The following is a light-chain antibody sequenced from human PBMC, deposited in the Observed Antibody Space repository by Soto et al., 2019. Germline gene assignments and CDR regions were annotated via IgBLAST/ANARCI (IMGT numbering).Light chain of an antibody. V-gene: IGKV4-1*01. J-gene: IGKJ3*01. CDR3: QQYYSTPVT. CDR1: QSVLYSSNNKNY. CDR2: WAS. Sequence: DIVMTQSPDSLAVSLGERATINCKSSQSVLYSSNNKNYLAWYQQKPGQPPKLLIYWASTRESGXPXRXSGXXXXXXXXXXXXXXQAEDVAVYYCQQYYSTPVTFGPGTKVDXX.